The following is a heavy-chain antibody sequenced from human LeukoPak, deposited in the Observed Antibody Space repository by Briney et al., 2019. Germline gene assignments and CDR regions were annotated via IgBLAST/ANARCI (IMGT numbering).Heavy chain of an antibody. CDR1: GGSISSSSYY. Sequence: SETLSLTCTVSGGSISSSSYYWGWIRQPPGKGLERIGSIYYNGSTYYNPSLKSRVTISVDTSKNQFSLKLSSVTAADTAVYYCARHYGSGSYYPDYFDYWGQGTLVTVSS. D-gene: IGHD3-10*01. CDR2: IYYNGST. J-gene: IGHJ4*02. CDR3: ARHYGSGSYYPDYFDY. V-gene: IGHV4-39*01.